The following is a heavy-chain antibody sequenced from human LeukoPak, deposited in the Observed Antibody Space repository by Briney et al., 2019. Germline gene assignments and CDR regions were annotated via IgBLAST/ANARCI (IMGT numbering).Heavy chain of an antibody. Sequence: GGSLRLSCAASGFTFSSYGMHWVRQAPGKGLEWVAFIRYDGSNKYYADSVKGRFPISRDNSKNTLYLQMNSLRAEDTAVYYCAKDAYMTTVTTGFDYWGQGTLVTVSS. CDR1: GFTFSSYG. D-gene: IGHD4-11*01. V-gene: IGHV3-30*02. CDR3: AKDAYMTTVTTGFDY. CDR2: IRYDGSNK. J-gene: IGHJ4*02.